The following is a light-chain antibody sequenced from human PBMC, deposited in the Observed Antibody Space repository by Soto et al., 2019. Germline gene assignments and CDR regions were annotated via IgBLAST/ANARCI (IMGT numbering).Light chain of an antibody. Sequence: EFVLTQSPGTLSLSPGERATLSCRASQTVRNNYLAWYQQKPGQAPRLLIYDASSRATGIPDRFSGGGSGTDFTLTISRLEPEDFAVYYCQQYGSSPQLTFGGGTKVDNK. CDR1: QTVRNNY. CDR3: QQYGSSPQLT. J-gene: IGKJ4*01. CDR2: DAS. V-gene: IGKV3-20*01.